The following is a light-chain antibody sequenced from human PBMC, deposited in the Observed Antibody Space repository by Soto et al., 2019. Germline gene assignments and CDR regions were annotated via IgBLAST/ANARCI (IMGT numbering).Light chain of an antibody. Sequence: EIVLTQSPGTLSLSPGERATLSCRASQSVSSSYLAWYQQKPGQAPGLLIYAASSRATGIPDRFSGSGSGTDFTLTISRLEPEDFAVYYCQQYGSSPRRTFGGGSKVDI. CDR2: AAS. J-gene: IGKJ4*01. CDR1: QSVSSSY. V-gene: IGKV3-20*01. CDR3: QQYGSSPRRT.